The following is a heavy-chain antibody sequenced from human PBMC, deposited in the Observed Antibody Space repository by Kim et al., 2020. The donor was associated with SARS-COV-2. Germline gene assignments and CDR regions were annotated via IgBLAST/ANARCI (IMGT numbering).Heavy chain of an antibody. J-gene: IGHJ4*02. D-gene: IGHD5-18*01. V-gene: IGHV1-18*01. Sequence: NYAQKLQGRVTMTTDTSTSTAYMELRSLRSDDTAVYYCASGYSYGYPLDYWGQGTLVTVSS. CDR3: ASGYSYGYPLDY.